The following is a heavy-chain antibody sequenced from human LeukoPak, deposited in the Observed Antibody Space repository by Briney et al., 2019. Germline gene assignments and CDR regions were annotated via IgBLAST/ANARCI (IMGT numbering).Heavy chain of an antibody. Sequence: SETLSLTCTVSGGSISSYYWSWIRQPPGKGLEWIGYIYYSGSTNYNPSLKSRVTISVDTSKNQFSLKLSSVTAADTSVYYCARDREYQLLPDGFDIWGQGTMVTVSS. CDR3: ARDREYQLLPDGFDI. V-gene: IGHV4-59*12. D-gene: IGHD2-2*01. CDR1: GGSISSYY. J-gene: IGHJ3*02. CDR2: IYYSGST.